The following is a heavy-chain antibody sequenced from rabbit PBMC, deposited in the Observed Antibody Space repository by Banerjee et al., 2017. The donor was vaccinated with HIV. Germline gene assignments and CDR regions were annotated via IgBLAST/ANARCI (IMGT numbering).Heavy chain of an antibody. CDR1: GFDFSSNA. J-gene: IGHJ4*01. CDR2: IYTGSSGST. V-gene: IGHV1S45*01. Sequence: QEQLVESGGGLVQPEGSLTLTCKASGFDFSSNAMTWVRQAPGKGLEWIACIYTGSSGSTYYANWAKGRFTISKTSSTTVTLQMTSLTAADTATYFCVRDAGAVLYGYVDLNLWGQGTLVTVS. D-gene: IGHD6-1*01. CDR3: VRDAGAVLYGYVDLNL.